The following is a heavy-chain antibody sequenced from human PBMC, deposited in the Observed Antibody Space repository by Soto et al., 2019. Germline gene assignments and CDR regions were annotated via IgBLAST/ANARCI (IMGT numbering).Heavy chain of an antibody. Sequence: QVQLQESGPGLVKPSETLSLTCTVSGGSISSYYWSWIRQPPGKGLEWIGYIYYSGSTNYNPSLKSRVTISVDTSKNQFSLKLSSVTAADTAVYYCAREYSSSSKNAFDIWGQGTMVTVSS. D-gene: IGHD6-6*01. CDR3: AREYSSSSKNAFDI. V-gene: IGHV4-59*01. CDR2: IYYSGST. CDR1: GGSISSYY. J-gene: IGHJ3*02.